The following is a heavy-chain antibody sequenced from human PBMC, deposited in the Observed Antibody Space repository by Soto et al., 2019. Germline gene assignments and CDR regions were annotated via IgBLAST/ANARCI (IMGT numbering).Heavy chain of an antibody. Sequence: PGGSLRLSCSASGFTFSSYAVHWVRQAPGKGLEYVSAISSNGGSTYYADSVKGRFTISRDNSKNTLYLQMSSLRAEDTAVYYCVKALRYFDWLPDFDYWGQGTLVTVSS. D-gene: IGHD3-9*01. CDR3: VKALRYFDWLPDFDY. V-gene: IGHV3-64D*06. CDR1: GFTFSSYA. CDR2: ISSNGGST. J-gene: IGHJ4*02.